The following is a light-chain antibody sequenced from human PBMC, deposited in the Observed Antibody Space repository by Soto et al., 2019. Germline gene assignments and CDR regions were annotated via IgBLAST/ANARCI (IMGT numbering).Light chain of an antibody. Sequence: IVLTQSPGTLSLSPGERATLSCRASQSVGSNFLAWYQQKRGQAPRILIYAASNRASGIPDRFSGSGSGSEFTLTISSLEPEDFAVYYCQQYGSPPWAFGQGTRVEI. J-gene: IGKJ1*01. CDR3: QQYGSPPWA. CDR2: AAS. V-gene: IGKV3-20*01. CDR1: QSVGSNF.